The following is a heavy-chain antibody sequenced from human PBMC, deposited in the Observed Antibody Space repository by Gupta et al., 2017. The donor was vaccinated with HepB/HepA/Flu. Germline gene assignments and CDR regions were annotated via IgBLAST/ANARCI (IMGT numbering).Heavy chain of an antibody. J-gene: IGHJ4*02. V-gene: IGHV4-39*01. CDR2: IFHSGRT. CDR1: GGSINHNYYF. Sequence: QLQLEESGPGVVKPSETLSLTCTVSGGSINHNYYFWGWIRQPPGKGLEWIGSIFHSGRTDYKASLKSRISMSVDSAKNQFSLMLSSVTAADTAVYYWAGQDTGPDYFDYWGLGTLVTVSS. CDR3: AGQDTGPDYFDY. D-gene: IGHD2-8*02.